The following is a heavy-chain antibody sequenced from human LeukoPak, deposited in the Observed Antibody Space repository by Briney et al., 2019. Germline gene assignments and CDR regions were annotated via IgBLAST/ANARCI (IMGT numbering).Heavy chain of an antibody. J-gene: IGHJ4*01. CDR1: GFTFSNSA. CDR2: LSGSGITT. V-gene: IGHV3-23*01. CDR3: AKGVYSSGWSYFDY. D-gene: IGHD6-19*01. Sequence: GGSLRLSCAASGFTFSNSAMSWVRQAPGKGLEWVSTLSGSGITTYYADSVRGRFTISRDNSKNTLYLQMNSLRAEDTAVYYCAKGVYSSGWSYFDYWGHGTLVTVSS.